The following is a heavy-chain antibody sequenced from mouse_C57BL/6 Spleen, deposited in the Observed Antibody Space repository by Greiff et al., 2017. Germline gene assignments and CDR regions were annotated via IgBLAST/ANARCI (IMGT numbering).Heavy chain of an antibody. V-gene: IGHV10-3*01. D-gene: IGHD2-3*01. CDR1: GFTFNTYA. Sequence: EVMLVESGGGLVQPKGSLKLSCAASGFTFNTYAMHWVRQAPGQGLEWVARIRSKSSNYATYYADSVKDRFTISRDESKRMLYLQMNNLKTEDTARYDCVREGWLLRDFDVWGTGTTVTVSS. J-gene: IGHJ1*03. CDR3: VREGWLLRDFDV. CDR2: IRSKSSNYAT.